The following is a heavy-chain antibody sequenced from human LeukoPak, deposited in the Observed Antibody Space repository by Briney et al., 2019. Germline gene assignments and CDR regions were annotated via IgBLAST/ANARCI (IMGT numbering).Heavy chain of an antibody. J-gene: IGHJ6*02. CDR2: IYYSGST. CDR1: GGSISSYY. CDR3: ARGLADYDFWSGYSVRGMDV. D-gene: IGHD3-3*01. V-gene: IGHV4-59*01. Sequence: SETLSLTCTVSGGSISSYYWSWIPQPPGKGLEWIGYIYYSGSTNYNPSLKSRVTISVDTSKNQFSLKLSSVTAADTAVYYCARGLADYDFWSGYSVRGMDVWGQGTTVTVSS.